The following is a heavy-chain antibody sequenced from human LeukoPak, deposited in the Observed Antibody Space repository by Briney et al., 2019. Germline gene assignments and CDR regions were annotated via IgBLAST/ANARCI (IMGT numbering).Heavy chain of an antibody. Sequence: GGSLRLSCAASGFTFSSYSMNWVRQAPGKGLEWVSSISSSSSYIYYADSVKGRFTISRDNAKNSLYLQMNSLRAEDTAVYYCARSRGVVVISIPGWFDPWGQGTLVTVSS. J-gene: IGHJ5*02. CDR3: ARSRGVVVISIPGWFDP. D-gene: IGHD2-21*01. CDR1: GFTFSSYS. V-gene: IGHV3-21*01. CDR2: ISSSSSYI.